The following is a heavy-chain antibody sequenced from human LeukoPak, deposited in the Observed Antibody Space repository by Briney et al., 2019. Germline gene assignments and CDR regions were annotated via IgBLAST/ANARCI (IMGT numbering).Heavy chain of an antibody. CDR2: ISTSGGGT. CDR3: AKRGDGESGPVNY. J-gene: IGHJ4*02. V-gene: IGHV3-23*01. CDR1: GFTFSNYA. D-gene: IGHD3-16*01. Sequence: GGSLRLSCAASGFTFSNYAMSWVRQAPGMGLEWVSIISTSGGGTYYADSVKGRFTISRDNSKNTLYLQMNSLRAEDTAVYYCAKRGDGESGPVNYWGQGALVTVSS.